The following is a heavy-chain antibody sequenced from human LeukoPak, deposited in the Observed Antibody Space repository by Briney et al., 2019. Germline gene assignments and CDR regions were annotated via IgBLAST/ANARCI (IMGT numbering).Heavy chain of an antibody. V-gene: IGHV3-7*01. CDR1: GFTFSTHW. J-gene: IGHJ4*02. CDR3: ASVGPLGYCSSTSCYDY. Sequence: GGSLRLSCAASGFTFSTHWMSWVRQAPGKGLEWVANIKQDGSEKYDVDSVKGRFTISRDNAKTSLYLHMNSLRAEDTAVYYCASVGPLGYCSSTSCYDYWGQGTLVTVSS. D-gene: IGHD2-2*01. CDR2: IKQDGSEK.